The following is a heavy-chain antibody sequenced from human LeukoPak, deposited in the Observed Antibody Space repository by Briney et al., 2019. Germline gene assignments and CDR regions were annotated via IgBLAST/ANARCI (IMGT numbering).Heavy chain of an antibody. Sequence: GGSLRLSCAASGFTFSTYAMSWVRQAPGKGLEWVSVISVSGDNTYYADSVKGRFTISRDDSKNTLHLQLNSLRAEDTAVYYCASEVRVGGLLSLDYWGQGTLVTVSS. J-gene: IGHJ4*02. CDR1: GFTFSTYA. V-gene: IGHV3-23*01. CDR2: ISVSGDNT. CDR3: ASEVRVGGLLSLDY. D-gene: IGHD3-10*01.